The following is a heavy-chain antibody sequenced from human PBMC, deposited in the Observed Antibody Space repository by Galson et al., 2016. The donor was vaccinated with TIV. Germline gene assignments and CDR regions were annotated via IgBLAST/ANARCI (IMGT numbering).Heavy chain of an antibody. CDR2: INTATGYT. D-gene: IGHD2-2*01. Sequence: SVKVSCKASGYNFTSYGIHWMRQDPGQRLEWMGWINTATGYTKYSQTFQDRITITRHTSASTAYMELSSLRSEDTATYYCARLGYCSSMSCFQFDPWGQGTLVSVSS. CDR3: ARLGYCSSMSCFQFDP. J-gene: IGHJ5*02. V-gene: IGHV1-3*04. CDR1: GYNFTSYG.